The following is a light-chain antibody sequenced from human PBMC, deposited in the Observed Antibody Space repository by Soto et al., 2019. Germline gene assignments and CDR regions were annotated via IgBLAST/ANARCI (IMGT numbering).Light chain of an antibody. CDR3: SSYTSASTVV. V-gene: IGLV2-14*03. Sequence: QSVLTQPASVSGSPGQSITISCTGSSSDIGAYDFVSWYQQYPDKAPQLMIYDVSIRPSSVSDRFSGSKSSNTASLTISGVQPEDEADYYCSSYTSASTVVFGGGTKLTVL. CDR2: DVS. J-gene: IGLJ2*01. CDR1: SSDIGAYDF.